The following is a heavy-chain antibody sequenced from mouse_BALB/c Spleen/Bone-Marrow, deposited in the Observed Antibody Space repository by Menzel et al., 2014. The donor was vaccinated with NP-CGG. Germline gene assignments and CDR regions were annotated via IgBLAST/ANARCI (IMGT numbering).Heavy chain of an antibody. CDR2: ISSGGNYT. D-gene: IGHD1-1*01. CDR1: GFTFSIYA. V-gene: IGHV5-9-4*01. CDR3: VRAYGSSYAMDY. J-gene: IGHJ4*01. Sequence: EVMLVESGGGLVKPGGSLKLSCAASGFTFSIYAMSWVRQSPEKRLEWVAEISSGGNYTYYPDTVTGRFTISRDNAKNILYLEMSSLRSDDTAMYYCVRAYGSSYAMDYWGQGTSVTVSS.